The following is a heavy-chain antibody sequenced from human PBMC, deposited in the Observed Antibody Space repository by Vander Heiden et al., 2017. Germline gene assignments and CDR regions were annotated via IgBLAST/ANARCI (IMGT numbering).Heavy chain of an antibody. CDR3: ARSTADY. J-gene: IGHJ4*02. V-gene: IGHV3-48*02. Sequence: EGQLVESGGGLVQPGGSLRLYCVACGFTFSSYSMNWVRQAPGKGLEWFSYISSRSTTIYYADSVKGRFTISRDNAKNSLYLQMNSLRDEDTAVYYCARSTADYWGQGTLVTVSS. CDR2: ISSRSTTI. CDR1: GFTFSSYS.